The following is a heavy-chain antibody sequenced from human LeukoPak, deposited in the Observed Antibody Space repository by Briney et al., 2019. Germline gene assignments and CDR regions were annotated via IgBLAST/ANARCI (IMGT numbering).Heavy chain of an antibody. CDR2: IRSKANSYST. V-gene: IGHV3-73*01. CDR3: TTRRPDAFDI. J-gene: IGHJ3*02. CDR1: GFTFSGSA. Sequence: QSGGSLRLSCAASGFTFSGSAMHWVRQASGKGLEWVGRIRSKANSYSTAYAASVKGMFTISRDDSKNTAYLQMNSLKTEDTAVYYCTTRRPDAFDIWGQGTMVTVSS.